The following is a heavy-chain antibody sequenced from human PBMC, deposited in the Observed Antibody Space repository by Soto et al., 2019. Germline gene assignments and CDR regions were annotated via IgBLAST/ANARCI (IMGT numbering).Heavy chain of an antibody. CDR2: IYYSGST. Sequence: SETLSLTCTVSGGSISSYYWSWIRQPPGKGLEWIGYIYYSGSTNYNPSLKSRVTISVDTSKNQFSLKLSSVTAADTAVYYCARGAYYYDSSGYYLIFDYWGQGTLVTAS. V-gene: IGHV4-59*01. D-gene: IGHD3-22*01. CDR1: GGSISSYY. CDR3: ARGAYYYDSSGYYLIFDY. J-gene: IGHJ4*02.